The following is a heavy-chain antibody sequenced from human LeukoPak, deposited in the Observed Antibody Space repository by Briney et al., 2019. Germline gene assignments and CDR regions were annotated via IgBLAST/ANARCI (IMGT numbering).Heavy chain of an antibody. CDR1: GFTSSNYA. V-gene: IGHV3-23*01. Sequence: GGSLRLSCASTGFTSSNYAMSWVRQAPGKGLEWVSAISGSGGSTYYADSVKGRFTISRDNSKNTLYLQMNSLRAEDTAVYYCAKGTTVTTFCAVAYWGQGTLVTVSS. CDR2: ISGSGGST. CDR3: AKGTTVTTFCAVAY. D-gene: IGHD4-17*01. J-gene: IGHJ4*02.